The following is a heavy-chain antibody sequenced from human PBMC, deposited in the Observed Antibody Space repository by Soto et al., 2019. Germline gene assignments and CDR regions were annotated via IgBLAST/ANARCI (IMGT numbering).Heavy chain of an antibody. CDR3: ARDRDYDFWSGYYTGIPYYYGMDV. V-gene: IGHV1-18*01. Sequence: SGKVCFEASGYTFTSYGNSCVRHAPVQGREWRGWISAYNGNTNYGQKLQGRVTMTTDTSTSTAYMELRSLRSDHKAVYYCARDRDYDFWSGYYTGIPYYYGMDVWGQGTTVTVS. CDR2: ISAYNGNT. J-gene: IGHJ6*02. D-gene: IGHD3-3*01. CDR1: GYTFTSYG.